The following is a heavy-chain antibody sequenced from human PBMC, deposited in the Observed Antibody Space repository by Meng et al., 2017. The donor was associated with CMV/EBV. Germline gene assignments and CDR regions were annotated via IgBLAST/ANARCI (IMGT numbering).Heavy chain of an antibody. V-gene: IGHV1-18*01. CDR3: ARMEVGGGSCYSDY. Sequence: QVPLVHAGAEVKKAGASVKVSCKAYGYTFTSYGISWVRQAPGQGLEWMGWISAYNGNTNYAQKLQGRVTMTTDTSTSTAYMELRSLRSDDTAVYYCARMEVGGGSCYSDYWGQGTLVTVSS. D-gene: IGHD2-15*01. CDR2: ISAYNGNT. J-gene: IGHJ4*02. CDR1: GYTFTSYG.